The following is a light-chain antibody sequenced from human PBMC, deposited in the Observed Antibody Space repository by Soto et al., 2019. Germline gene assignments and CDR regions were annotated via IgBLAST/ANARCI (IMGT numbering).Light chain of an antibody. V-gene: IGKV1-39*01. CDR3: QQTYSSPRT. CDR2: AAS. CDR1: QRISSY. J-gene: IGKJ1*01. Sequence: DIQMTQSPSSLSASVGDRVTITCRASQRISSYLNWYQQKPGKAPRLLIYAASSLQSGVPSRFSGSGSGTDFTLTISGLQSEDFATYYCQQTYSSPRTFGQGTKVDIK.